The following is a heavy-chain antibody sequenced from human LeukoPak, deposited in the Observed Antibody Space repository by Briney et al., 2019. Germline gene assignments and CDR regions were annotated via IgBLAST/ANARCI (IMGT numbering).Heavy chain of an antibody. J-gene: IGHJ6*03. Sequence: SETLSLTCTVSGGSINGYYWSWIRQPPGKGLEWIGYIYYSGSTNYNPSLKSRVTISVDTSKNQFSLKLSSVTAADTAVYYCARESRIAARPDYYYYYMDVWGKGTTVTVSS. V-gene: IGHV4-59*01. CDR3: ARESRIAARPDYYYYYMDV. CDR1: GGSINGYY. CDR2: IYYSGST. D-gene: IGHD6-6*01.